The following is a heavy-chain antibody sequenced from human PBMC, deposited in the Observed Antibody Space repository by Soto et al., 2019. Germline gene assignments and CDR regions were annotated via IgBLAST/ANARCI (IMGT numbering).Heavy chain of an antibody. Sequence: GGSLRLSCAASGFTFSSYSMNWVRQAPGKGLEWVSSISSSSSYIYYADSVKGRFTISRDNAKNSLYLQMNSLRAEDTAVYYCARDKYGSGSYYYYGMDVWGQGTTVTVSS. CDR3: ARDKYGSGSYYYYGMDV. J-gene: IGHJ6*02. D-gene: IGHD3-10*01. V-gene: IGHV3-21*01. CDR1: GFTFSSYS. CDR2: ISSSSSYI.